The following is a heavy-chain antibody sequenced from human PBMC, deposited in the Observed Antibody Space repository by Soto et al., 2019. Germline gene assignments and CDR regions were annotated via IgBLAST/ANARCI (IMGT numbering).Heavy chain of an antibody. CDR3: ARDSSYYGSGSYYYFDY. D-gene: IGHD3-10*01. V-gene: IGHV3-21*01. J-gene: IGHJ4*02. CDR2: ISGTSDYI. Sequence: PGGSLRLSCAASGFTFSISSMNWVRQAPGKGLEWVSSISGTSDYISYADSVKGRFTISRDNAKNSLYLQMNSLRAEDTAVYFCARDSSYYGSGSYYYFDYWGQGALVTGSS. CDR1: GFTFSISS.